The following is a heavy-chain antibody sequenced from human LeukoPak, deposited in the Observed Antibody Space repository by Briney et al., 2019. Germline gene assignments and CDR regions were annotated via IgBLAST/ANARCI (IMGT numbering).Heavy chain of an antibody. CDR3: AGSHYYDSGGLSY. CDR2: IITIFGIT. Sequence: ASVKVSCKASGCTFSSYAYSWVRQPPGQGLEWMGRIITIFGITNYAQKFQGRVTITADKYTSAAYMELSSLRSEDTAVYYCAGSHYYDSGGLSYWGQGTLVSVSS. D-gene: IGHD3-22*01. CDR1: GCTFSSYA. J-gene: IGHJ4*02. V-gene: IGHV1-69*04.